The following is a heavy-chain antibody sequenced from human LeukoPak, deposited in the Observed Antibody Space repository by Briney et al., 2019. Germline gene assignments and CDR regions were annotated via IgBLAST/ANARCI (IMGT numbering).Heavy chain of an antibody. V-gene: IGHV4-31*03. Sequence: SRTLSLTCTVSGGSISSGGYYWSWIRQHPGKGLEWIGYIYYSGSTYYNPSLKSRVTISVDTSKNQFSLKLSSVTAADTAVYYCARQRQLWSPFDYWGQGTLVTVSS. CDR2: IYYSGST. CDR1: GGSISSGGYY. J-gene: IGHJ4*02. CDR3: ARQRQLWSPFDY. D-gene: IGHD5-18*01.